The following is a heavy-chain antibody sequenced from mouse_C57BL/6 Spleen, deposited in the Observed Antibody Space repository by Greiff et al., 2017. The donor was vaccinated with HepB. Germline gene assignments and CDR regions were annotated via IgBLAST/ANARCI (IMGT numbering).Heavy chain of an antibody. D-gene: IGHD2-4*01. V-gene: IGHV1-52*01. Sequence: QVQLQQPGAELVRPGSSVKLSCKASGYTFTSYWMHWVKQRPIQGLEWIGNIDPSDSETHYNQKFKDKATLTVDKSSSTAYTQLSSLTSEDSAVYYCARDYDAWFAYWGQGTLVTVSA. CDR3: ARDYDAWFAY. CDR1: GYTFTSYW. J-gene: IGHJ3*01. CDR2: IDPSDSET.